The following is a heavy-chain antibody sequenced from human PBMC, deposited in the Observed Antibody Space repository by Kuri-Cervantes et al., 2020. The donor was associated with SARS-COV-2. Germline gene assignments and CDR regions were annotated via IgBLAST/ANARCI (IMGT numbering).Heavy chain of an antibody. D-gene: IGHD6-13*01. V-gene: IGHV1-8*03. CDR1: GYTFTSYD. CDR2: MNPNSGNT. Sequence: ASVNVSCKASGYTFTSYDINWVRQATGQGLEWMGWMNPNSGNTGYAQKFQGRVTITADKSTSTAYMELSSLRSEDTAVYYCARDREQLVARAYYYYYYMDVWGKGTTVTVSS. J-gene: IGHJ6*03. CDR3: ARDREQLVARAYYYYYYMDV.